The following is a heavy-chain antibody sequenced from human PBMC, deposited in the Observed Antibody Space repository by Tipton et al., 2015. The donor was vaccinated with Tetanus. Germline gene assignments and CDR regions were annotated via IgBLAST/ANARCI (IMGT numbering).Heavy chain of an antibody. CDR3: ARANYEFPKKGPFDS. Sequence: TLSLTCSVSGGSVRSGDYQWNWIRQPPGKGLEWLAYISNSGRTNSNYSLKSRITISQDKSKNQFSLRLTSVTAADTAVYYCARANYEFPKKGPFDSWGQGSLVIVSS. V-gene: IGHV4-61*08. D-gene: IGHD3-3*01. CDR1: GGSVRSGDYQ. CDR2: ISNSGRT. J-gene: IGHJ4*02.